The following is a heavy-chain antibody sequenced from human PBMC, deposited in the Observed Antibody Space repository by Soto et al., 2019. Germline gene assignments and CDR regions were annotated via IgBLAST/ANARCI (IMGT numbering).Heavy chain of an antibody. Sequence: TSETLSLTCDVSGDTISTGGYTWAWIRQPPGKALEWIGHTYHSGSTYYNPSLKSRVTTSLDTSKNQFSLNLSSVTAADTAVYYCARVWFGESSWFDPWGQGTLVTVSS. CDR2: TYHSGST. D-gene: IGHD3-10*01. CDR1: GDTISTGGYT. J-gene: IGHJ5*02. CDR3: ARVWFGESSWFDP. V-gene: IGHV4-30-2*01.